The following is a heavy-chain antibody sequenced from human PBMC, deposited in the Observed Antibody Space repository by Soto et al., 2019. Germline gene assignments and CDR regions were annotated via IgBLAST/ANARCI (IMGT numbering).Heavy chain of an antibody. CDR2: IYYSGST. Sequence: SETLSLTCTVSGGSISSSSYYWGWIRQPPGKGLEWIGSIYYSGSTNYNPSLKSRVTISVDTSKNQFSLKLSSVTAADTAVYYCAKATDYGDYRFDYWGQGTLVTVSS. V-gene: IGHV4-39*07. J-gene: IGHJ4*02. CDR3: AKATDYGDYRFDY. CDR1: GGSISSSSYY. D-gene: IGHD4-17*01.